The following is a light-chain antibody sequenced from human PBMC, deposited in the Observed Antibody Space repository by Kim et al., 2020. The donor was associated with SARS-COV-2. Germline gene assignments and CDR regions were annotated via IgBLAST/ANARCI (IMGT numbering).Light chain of an antibody. Sequence: LSPGERATLTCRASQSFSRNLAWYQQKPGQAPRLLISGASTRATGIPDRFSGSGSGTDFTLTISRLEPEDFAAYYCQQYVTSPLTFGGGTKVDIK. CDR3: QQYVTSPLT. J-gene: IGKJ4*01. CDR2: GAS. V-gene: IGKV3-20*01. CDR1: QSFSRN.